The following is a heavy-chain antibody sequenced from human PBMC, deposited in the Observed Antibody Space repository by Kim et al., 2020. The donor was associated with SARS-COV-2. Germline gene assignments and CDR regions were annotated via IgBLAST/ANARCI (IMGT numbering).Heavy chain of an antibody. CDR2: IYYSGST. J-gene: IGHJ5*02. CDR1: GGSISSSSYY. CDR3: ASGITFGGVIAPNWFDP. V-gene: IGHV4-39*01. D-gene: IGHD3-16*02. Sequence: SETLSLTCTVSGGSISSSSYYWGWIRQPPGKGLEWIGSIYYSGSTYYNPSLKSRVTISVDTSKNQFSLKLSSVTAADTAVYYCASGITFGGVIAPNWFDPWGQGTLVTVSS.